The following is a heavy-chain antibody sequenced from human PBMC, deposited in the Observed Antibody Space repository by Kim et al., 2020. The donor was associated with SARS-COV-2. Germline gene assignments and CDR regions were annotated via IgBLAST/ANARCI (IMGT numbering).Heavy chain of an antibody. Sequence: GGSLRLSCAASGFTFSTYAIHWVRQAPGKGLEWVAVISYDGSNKYYADSVNGRFTISRDNSKNTLYLQINSLRAEDTAVYYCGRGGSGTYYYGMDVWGQGTTVTVSS. V-gene: IGHV3-30*04. CDR1: GFTFSTYA. CDR2: ISYDGSNK. D-gene: IGHD3-10*01. J-gene: IGHJ6*02. CDR3: GRGGSGTYYYGMDV.